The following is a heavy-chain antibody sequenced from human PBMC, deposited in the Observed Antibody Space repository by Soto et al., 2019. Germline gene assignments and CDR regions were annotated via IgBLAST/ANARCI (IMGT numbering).Heavy chain of an antibody. CDR2: IKQDGSEK. J-gene: IGHJ4*02. CDR3: AREDKGGPDY. V-gene: IGHV3-7*01. Sequence: EVQLVESGGGLVQPGGSLRLSCAASGFTFSNYYMTWVRQAPGKGLQWVANIKQDGSEKYYMDSVRGRFTISKDNTRNALYLQTSSLRVKDTAVYYCAREDKGGPDYWGQGTLVTVSS. CDR1: GFTFSNYY. D-gene: IGHD2-15*01.